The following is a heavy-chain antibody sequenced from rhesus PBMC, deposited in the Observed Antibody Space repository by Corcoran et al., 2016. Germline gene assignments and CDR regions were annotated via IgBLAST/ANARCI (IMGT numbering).Heavy chain of an antibody. CDR2: INPKTGGT. Sequence: QVRLVQSGAEVKKPGSSVKVSCKASGYTFTDYSMNWVRQAPGQGLEWMGEINPKTGGTNYAQKFQGRVTMTRDTSTSTAYMELSSLRSEDTAVYYCARVSRTGVIIMRIVRYFEFWGQGALVTVSS. CDR3: ARVSRTGVIIMRIVRYFEF. V-gene: IGHV1-138*01. D-gene: IGHD3-22*01. J-gene: IGHJ1*01. CDR1: GYTFTDYS.